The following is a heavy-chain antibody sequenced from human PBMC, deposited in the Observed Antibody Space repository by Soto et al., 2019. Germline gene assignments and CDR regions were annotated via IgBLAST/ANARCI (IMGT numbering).Heavy chain of an antibody. V-gene: IGHV4-59*12. J-gene: IGHJ4*02. CDR1: GGSISSYY. D-gene: IGHD3-10*01. CDR3: ARRWGEGRVDY. Sequence: PSETLSLTCTVSGGSISSYYWTWIRQPPGKGLEWIGEIYHSGNTNYNPSLKSRVTMAVDKSRNQFSLKLSSVTAADTAVYYCARRWGEGRVDYWGQGTLVTVSS. CDR2: IYHSGNT.